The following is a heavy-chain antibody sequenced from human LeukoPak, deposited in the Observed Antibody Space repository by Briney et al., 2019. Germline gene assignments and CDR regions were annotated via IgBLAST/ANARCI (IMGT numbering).Heavy chain of an antibody. V-gene: IGHV4-39*01. CDR3: ARHRSGSSPLFGY. Sequence: SETLSLTCTVSGGSISSSSYYWGWIRQPPGKGLEWIGSIYYSGSTYYNPSLKSRVTISVDTSKNQFSLKLSSVTAADTAVYYCARHRSGSSPLFGYWGQGTLVTVSS. D-gene: IGHD1-26*01. CDR1: GGSISSSSYY. CDR2: IYYSGST. J-gene: IGHJ4*02.